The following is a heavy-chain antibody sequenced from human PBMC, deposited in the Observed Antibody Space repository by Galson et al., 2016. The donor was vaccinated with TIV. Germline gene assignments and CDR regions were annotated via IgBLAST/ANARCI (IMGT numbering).Heavy chain of an antibody. V-gene: IGHV1-18*01. D-gene: IGHD3-22*01. CDR2: FGANSGDT. Sequence: SVKVSCKASGYTFSKYGISWVRQAPGQGLEWVGWFGANSGDTNSAQKLQGRVTLATDTSTSTAYMELRSLRSDDTAVYYCARDRGSMTMILVADYYYAMDVWGQGTLITVSS. J-gene: IGHJ6*02. CDR3: ARDRGSMTMILVADYYYAMDV. CDR1: GYTFSKYG.